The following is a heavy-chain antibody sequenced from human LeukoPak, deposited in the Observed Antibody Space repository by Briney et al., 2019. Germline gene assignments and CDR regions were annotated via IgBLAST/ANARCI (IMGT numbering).Heavy chain of an antibody. J-gene: IGHJ4*02. CDR3: TRDSQGSGTYSTDQ. D-gene: IGHD3-10*01. Sequence: GGSLRLSCVASGFTFSSSWMSWVRQGPGKGPEWVANMNQDGSRKYYVDSVKGRFTISRDNAKNSLFLQMNSLRDEDTAVYYCTRDSQGSGTYSTDQWGQGTLVTVSS. CDR2: MNQDGSRK. CDR1: GFTFSSSW. V-gene: IGHV3-7*01.